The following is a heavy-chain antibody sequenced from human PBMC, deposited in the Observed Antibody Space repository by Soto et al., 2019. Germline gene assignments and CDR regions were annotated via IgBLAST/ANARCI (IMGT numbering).Heavy chain of an antibody. D-gene: IGHD6-13*01. V-gene: IGHV1-18*01. CDR1: GYTFTSYG. J-gene: IGHJ5*02. CDR2: ISAYNGNT. CDR3: ARAIADNWFDP. Sequence: SSVKVSCKASGYTFTSYGINWVRQAPGQGLEWMGWISAYNGNTNYAQKLQGRVTMTTDTSTSTAYMELRSLRSDDTAVYYCARAIADNWFDPWGQGTLVTVSS.